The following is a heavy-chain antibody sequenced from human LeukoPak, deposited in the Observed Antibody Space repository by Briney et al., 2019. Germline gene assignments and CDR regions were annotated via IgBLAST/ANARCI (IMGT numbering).Heavy chain of an antibody. CDR3: AGNWGYAFDI. Sequence: PGGSLRLSCAASGFTFSSYSMNWVRQAPGKGLGWVSYISSGSYTTYYADSVKGRFTISRDNAKNSLYLQMNSLRAEDMAVYYCAGNWGYAFDIWGQGTMVTVSS. D-gene: IGHD7-27*01. CDR2: ISSGSYTT. J-gene: IGHJ3*02. V-gene: IGHV3-48*01. CDR1: GFTFSSYS.